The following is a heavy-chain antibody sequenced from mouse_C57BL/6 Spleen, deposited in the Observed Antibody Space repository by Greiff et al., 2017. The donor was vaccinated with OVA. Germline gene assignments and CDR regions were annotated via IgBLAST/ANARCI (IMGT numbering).Heavy chain of an antibody. CDR1: GYTFTSYW. CDR3: ARDYGSNYYWYFEV. Sequence: QVQLQQPGTELVKPGASVKLSCKASGYTFTSYWMHWVKQRPGQGLEWIGNINPSNGGTNYNEKFKSKATLTVDKSSSTAYMQLSSLTSEDSAVYFCARDYGSNYYWYFEVWGTGTTVTVSS. D-gene: IGHD1-1*01. J-gene: IGHJ1*03. V-gene: IGHV1-53*01. CDR2: INPSNGGT.